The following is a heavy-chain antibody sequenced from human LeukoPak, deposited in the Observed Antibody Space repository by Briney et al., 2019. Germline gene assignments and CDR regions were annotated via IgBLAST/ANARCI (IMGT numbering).Heavy chain of an antibody. CDR2: ISYDGSNK. CDR3: ARYPRGLGYYYYYMDV. V-gene: IGHV3-30*04. D-gene: IGHD1-26*01. J-gene: IGHJ6*03. CDR1: GFTFSSYA. Sequence: PGRSLRLSCAASGFTFSSYAMHWVRQAPGKGLEWVAVISYDGSNKYYADSVKGRFTISRDNSKNTLYLQMNSLRAEDTAVYYCARYPRGLGYYYYYMDVWGKGTTVTTSS.